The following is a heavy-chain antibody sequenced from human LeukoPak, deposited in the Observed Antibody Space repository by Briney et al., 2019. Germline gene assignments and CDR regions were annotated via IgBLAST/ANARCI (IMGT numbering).Heavy chain of an antibody. D-gene: IGHD5-24*01. CDR1: GFTFSSYA. CDR3: ARDRLSRRDEFDY. V-gene: IGHV3-30-3*01. Sequence: GRSLRLSCAASGFTFSSYAMHWVPQAPGKGLEWVAVISYDGSNKYYADSVKGRFTISRDNSKNTPYLQMNSLRAEDTAVYYCARDRLSRRDEFDYWGQGTLVTVSS. CDR2: ISYDGSNK. J-gene: IGHJ4*02.